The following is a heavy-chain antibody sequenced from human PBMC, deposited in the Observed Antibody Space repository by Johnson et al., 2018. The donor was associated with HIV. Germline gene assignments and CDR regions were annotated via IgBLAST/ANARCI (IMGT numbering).Heavy chain of an antibody. CDR1: GFTITTYG. CDR2: IWYDGNNK. J-gene: IGHJ3*02. D-gene: IGHD5-12*01. CDR3: AKDMWGFRYGGYDRDAFDI. V-gene: IGHV3-33*06. Sequence: QVQLVESGGGVVQPGRSLRLSCVASGFTITTYGMHWVRQAPGKGLEWVAVIWYDGNNKYYADSVKGRFTLSRDNSKNTLYLQMNSLRAEDTAVYYCAKDMWGFRYGGYDRDAFDIWGQGTMVTVSS.